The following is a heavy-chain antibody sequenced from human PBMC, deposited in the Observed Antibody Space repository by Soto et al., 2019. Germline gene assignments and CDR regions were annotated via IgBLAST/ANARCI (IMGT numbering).Heavy chain of an antibody. CDR2: IYYNGTT. D-gene: IGHD3-22*01. CDR3: ARAPYYGTSGFLYYFAS. V-gene: IGHV4-61*01. CDR1: GHSVSSPFSY. J-gene: IGHJ4*02. Sequence: QVQLQESGPGLVKVSETLSLTCSVSGHSVSSPFSYWSWIRQPPGRGLEWVGFIYYNGTTNFNPSLKSRVTISLGTSKNQFALKLSSVTAADTAVYYCARAPYYGTSGFLYYFASWGQGTLVSVSS.